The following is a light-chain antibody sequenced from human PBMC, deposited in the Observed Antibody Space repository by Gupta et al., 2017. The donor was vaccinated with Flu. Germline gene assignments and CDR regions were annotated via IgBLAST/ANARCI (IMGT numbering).Light chain of an antibody. CDR2: EGS. CDR1: SSDVGSYNL. J-gene: IGLJ1*01. CDR3: SSYAGSSTYV. V-gene: IGLV2-23*01. Sequence: QSALTQPAPVSEPAGQSLTISCPGTSSDVGSYNLVSWYQQHPAKAPKLMIYEGSKRPSGVSNRFSGSKSGTTASLTISVLPAEDAAYYYSSSYAGSSTYVFGTGTKVTVL.